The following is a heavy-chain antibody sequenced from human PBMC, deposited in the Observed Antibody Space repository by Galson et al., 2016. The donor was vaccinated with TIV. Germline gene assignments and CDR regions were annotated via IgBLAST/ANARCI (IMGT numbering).Heavy chain of an antibody. V-gene: IGHV3-30*01. Sequence: SLRLSCAASGFTFSTYAIHWVRQAPGKGLEWVAVISHDGSNKYYADSVKGRFTISRDNYQHKRNLQMNSLRGEDTAVYYCARDFHAVYRSHYDLRSGNPTPLCHYTLDVWGQGTTVTGSS. CDR2: ISHDGSNK. D-gene: IGHD3-3*01. CDR1: GFTFSTYA. CDR3: ARDFHAVYRSHYDLRSGNPTPLCHYTLDV. J-gene: IGHJ6*02.